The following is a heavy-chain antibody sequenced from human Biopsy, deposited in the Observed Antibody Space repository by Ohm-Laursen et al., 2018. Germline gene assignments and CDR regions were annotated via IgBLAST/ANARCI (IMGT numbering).Heavy chain of an antibody. D-gene: IGHD6-19*01. CDR1: GYSFTSYY. J-gene: IGHJ4*02. Sequence: ASVKVSCKVSGYSFTSYYMHWVRQAPGQGLEWMGMINPSGSTTSYPQIFQGRVTMTRDTSKSTVYMELSSLRSADTAVYFCARNTGWYGDLYYFDYWGQGTLITVSS. CDR2: INPSGSTT. CDR3: ARNTGWYGDLYYFDY. V-gene: IGHV1-46*01.